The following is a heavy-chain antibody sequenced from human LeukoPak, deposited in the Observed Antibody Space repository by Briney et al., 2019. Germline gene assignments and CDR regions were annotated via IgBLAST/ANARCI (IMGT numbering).Heavy chain of an antibody. J-gene: IGHJ6*03. CDR3: ARDHPSYDFWSGYDYYYYMDV. Sequence: SETLSLTCTVSGGSISSSSYYWGWIRQPPGKGLEWIGSIYYSGSTYYNPSLKSRATISVDTSKNQFSLKLSSVTAADTAVYCCARDHPSYDFWSGYDYYYYMDVWGKGTTVTDSS. CDR1: GGSISSSSYY. CDR2: IYYSGST. D-gene: IGHD3-3*01. V-gene: IGHV4-39*07.